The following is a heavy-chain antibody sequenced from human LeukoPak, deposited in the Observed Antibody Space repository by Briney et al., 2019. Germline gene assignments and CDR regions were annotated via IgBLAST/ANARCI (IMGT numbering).Heavy chain of an antibody. J-gene: IGHJ3*02. CDR2: IYHSGST. CDR3: ARTIGVVPAAHDAFDI. V-gene: IGHV4-59*12. D-gene: IGHD2-2*01. CDR1: DASITNYY. Sequence: SETLSLTCTVSDASITNYYWGWIRQPPGKGLEWIGYIYHSGSTYYNPSLKSRVTISVDRSKNQFSLKLSSVTAADTAVYYCARTIGVVPAAHDAFDIWGQGTMVTVSS.